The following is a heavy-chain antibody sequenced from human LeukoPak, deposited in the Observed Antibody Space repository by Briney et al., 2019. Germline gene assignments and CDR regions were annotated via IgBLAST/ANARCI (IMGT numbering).Heavy chain of an antibody. CDR1: GYTFTTYG. Sequence: ASVKVSCKASGYTFTTYGISWVRQAPGQGLEWMGWISAYNGNTNYAQKLQGRVTMTTDISTNTAHMELRSLRSDDTAVYYCARDRTRGSSIFDYWGQGTLVTVSS. V-gene: IGHV1-18*01. J-gene: IGHJ4*02. CDR2: ISAYNGNT. CDR3: ARDRTRGSSIFDY. D-gene: IGHD1-26*01.